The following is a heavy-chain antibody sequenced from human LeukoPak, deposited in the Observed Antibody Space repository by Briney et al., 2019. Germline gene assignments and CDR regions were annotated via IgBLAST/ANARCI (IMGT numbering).Heavy chain of an antibody. J-gene: IGHJ4*02. V-gene: IGHV1-69*06. CDR1: GNTFSSYA. D-gene: IGHD4-23*01. CDR2: IIPIFDTA. CDR3: ARVTGYGGNSGYVDS. Sequence: SVKVSCKASGNTFSSYAISWVRQAPGQGLEWMGRIIPIFDTANYAQKFQGRVTITADKSTTTAYMELSSLRSEDTAVYYCARVTGYGGNSGYVDSWGQGTLVTVSS.